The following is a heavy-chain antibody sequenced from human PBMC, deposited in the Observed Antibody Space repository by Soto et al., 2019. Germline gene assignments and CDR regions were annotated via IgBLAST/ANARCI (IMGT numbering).Heavy chain of an antibody. Sequence: RGESLKISCKGSGYSFTNYWINWVRQMPGKGLEWMGIIDPSDSYTKYSPSFQGHVTISADKSINIAYLQWSSLETSDTAMYYCARAFSGYSGPTSWGQGTLVTVSS. CDR1: GYSFTNYW. J-gene: IGHJ5*02. D-gene: IGHD5-12*01. CDR3: ARAFSGYSGPTS. CDR2: IDPSDSYT. V-gene: IGHV5-10-1*01.